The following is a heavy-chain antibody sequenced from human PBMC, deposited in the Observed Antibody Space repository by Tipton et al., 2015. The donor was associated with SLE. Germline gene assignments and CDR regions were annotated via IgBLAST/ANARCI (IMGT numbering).Heavy chain of an antibody. CDR2: IYYSGST. CDR1: GGSISSSFYY. J-gene: IGHJ6*02. D-gene: IGHD4-17*01. Sequence: TLSLTCNVSGGSISSSFYYWAWIRQPPGKGLGWIGSIYYSGSTYYNPSLKSRVIISVDTSKNQFSLKLSSVTAAATAVYYCARVDYGEYVHGRGIYRDYYAMDVWGQGTTVIVSS. CDR3: ARVDYGEYVHGRGIYRDYYAMDV. V-gene: IGHV4-39*07.